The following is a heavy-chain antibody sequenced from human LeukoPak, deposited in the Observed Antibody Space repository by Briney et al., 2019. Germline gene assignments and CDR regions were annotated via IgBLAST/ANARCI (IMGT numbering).Heavy chain of an antibody. CDR3: ARRAGAYSHPYDY. CDR2: IYSDNT. D-gene: IGHD4/OR15-4a*01. J-gene: IGHJ4*02. Sequence: GGSLRLSCAASGFTFSGYRMSWVRQAPGKGLEWVSFIYSDNTHYSDSVKGRFTISRDNSKNTLYLQMNSLRAEDTAVYYCARRAGAYSHPYDYWGQGTLVTVSS. V-gene: IGHV3-53*01. CDR1: GFTFSGYR.